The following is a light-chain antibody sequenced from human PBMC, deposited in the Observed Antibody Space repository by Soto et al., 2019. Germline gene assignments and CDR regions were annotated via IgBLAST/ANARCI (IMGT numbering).Light chain of an antibody. J-gene: IGKJ4*01. CDR2: DVS. Sequence: DIPMIRPASTLSAYVGDRVTITCRASQSISRWLAWYRQKPGKAPEVVIYDVSTLAFGVPSRISGSGSGTEFTLTIRSLQPDDFATYYCQQYSSYPITFGGGTKVDIK. CDR3: QQYSSYPIT. CDR1: QSISRW. V-gene: IGKV1-5*01.